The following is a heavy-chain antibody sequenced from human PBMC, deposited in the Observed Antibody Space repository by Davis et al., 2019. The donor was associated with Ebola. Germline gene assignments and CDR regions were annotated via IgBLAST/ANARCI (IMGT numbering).Heavy chain of an antibody. V-gene: IGHV4/OR15-8*01. J-gene: IGHJ2*01. CDR3: ARVFGDRRYWYFDL. D-gene: IGHD4-17*01. Sequence: PSETLSLTCVVTNGSMSGDHCWSWVRQAPGKGLEWIGDVHHSGSANYHPSLRSRVTVRVDNSNNQFSLTLITVTAADTAVYYCARVFGDRRYWYFDLWGRGTLVTVSS. CDR1: NGSMSGDHC. CDR2: VHHSGSA.